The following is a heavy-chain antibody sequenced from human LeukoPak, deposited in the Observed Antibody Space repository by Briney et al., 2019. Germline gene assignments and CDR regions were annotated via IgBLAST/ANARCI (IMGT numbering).Heavy chain of an antibody. CDR1: GYTFSNYA. Sequence: GASVKVSCKASGYTFSNYALNWVRQAPGQGLEWMGWINTKTGNPTYAQGTTGRFVFSLDTSVDTAYLQISSLKADDTAVYFCARDGGGNYFYFFDSWGQGTLVTVSS. J-gene: IGHJ4*02. V-gene: IGHV7-4-1*02. D-gene: IGHD1-26*01. CDR2: INTKTGNP. CDR3: ARDGGGNYFYFFDS.